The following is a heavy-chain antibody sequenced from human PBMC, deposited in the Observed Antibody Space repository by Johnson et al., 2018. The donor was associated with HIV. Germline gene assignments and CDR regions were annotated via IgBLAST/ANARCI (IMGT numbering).Heavy chain of an antibody. V-gene: IGHV3-30*02. CDR2: IRYDGSNK. Sequence: QVQLVESGGGVVQPGGSLRLSCAASGFTFSSYGMHWVRQAPGKGLEWVAFIRYDGSNKYYADSVKGRFTISRDNSKNTLYLQMNSLRAEDTAVYYCAKGDYNFWSGDAVDIWGQGTMVTVS. D-gene: IGHD3-3*01. CDR1: GFTFSSYG. CDR3: AKGDYNFWSGDAVDI. J-gene: IGHJ3*02.